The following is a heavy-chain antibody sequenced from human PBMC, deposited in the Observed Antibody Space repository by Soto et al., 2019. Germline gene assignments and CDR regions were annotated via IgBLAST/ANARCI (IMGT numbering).Heavy chain of an antibody. CDR3: ARDNGYGHFDS. J-gene: IGHJ4*02. V-gene: IGHV4-31*03. Sequence: SETLSLTCTVSGASISSGRAYWSWIRQHPGKGLEWIGYMFYSGSTYYHPSLRSRVNISADTSKNQFSLRLTSVTPADTAVYYCARDNGYGHFDSWGQGTLVTVSS. CDR1: GASISSGRAY. CDR2: MFYSGST. D-gene: IGHD5-12*01.